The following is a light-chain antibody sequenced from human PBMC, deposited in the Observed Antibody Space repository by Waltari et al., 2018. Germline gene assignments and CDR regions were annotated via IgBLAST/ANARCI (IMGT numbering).Light chain of an antibody. J-gene: IGKJ2*01. V-gene: IGKV4-1*01. Sequence: DIVMTQSPDSLTVSLGERATINCKSNQTLYSSNNNKIYLAWYQQKPGQSPKLLIYWASTRESGVPDRFSGSGSGTDFTLTISSLQAEDVAVYYCQQYYSGPPHTFGQGTKLEIK. CDR3: QQYYSGPPHT. CDR1: QTLYSSNNNKIY. CDR2: WAS.